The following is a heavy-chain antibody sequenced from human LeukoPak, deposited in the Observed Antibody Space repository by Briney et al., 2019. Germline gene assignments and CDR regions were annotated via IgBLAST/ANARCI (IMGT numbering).Heavy chain of an antibody. CDR3: ASGSITIFGVASRGYYYMDV. CDR2: IIPIFGTA. D-gene: IGHD3-3*01. V-gene: IGHV1-69*05. Sequence: SVKVSCKASGGTFSSYAISWVRQAPGQGLEWMGGIIPIFGTANYAQKFQGRVTITMDESTSTAYMELSSLRSEDTAVYYCASGSITIFGVASRGYYYMDVWGKGTTVTVSS. CDR1: GGTFSSYA. J-gene: IGHJ6*03.